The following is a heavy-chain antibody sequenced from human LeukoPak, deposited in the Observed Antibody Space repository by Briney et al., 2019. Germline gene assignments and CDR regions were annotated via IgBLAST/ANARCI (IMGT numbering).Heavy chain of an antibody. J-gene: IGHJ4*02. D-gene: IGHD2-2*01. CDR1: GYSFATYW. CDR3: ARRHSYCTSSSCYLYLDT. Sequence: GESLQISCNGSGYSFATYWIAWVRQMPGKGLEWMGDIYPSDSDTKYSLSFQGQVTISADTSLSTAYLQWSSLQSSDSAIYFSARRHSYCTSSSCYLYLDTWGQGTLVTVSS. V-gene: IGHV5-51*01. CDR2: IYPSDSDT.